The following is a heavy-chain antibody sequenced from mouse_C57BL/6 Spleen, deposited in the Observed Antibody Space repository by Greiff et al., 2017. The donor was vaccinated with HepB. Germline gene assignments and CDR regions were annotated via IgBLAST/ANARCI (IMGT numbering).Heavy chain of an antibody. V-gene: IGHV1-55*01. CDR3: AREGDGY. Sequence: QVHVKQPGAELVKPGASVKMSCKASGYTFTSYWITWVKQRPGQGLEWIGDIYPGSGSTNYNEKFKSKATLTVDTSSSTAYMQLSSLTSEDSAVYYCAREGDGYWGQGTLVTVSA. CDR2: IYPGSGST. CDR1: GYTFTSYW. J-gene: IGHJ3*02.